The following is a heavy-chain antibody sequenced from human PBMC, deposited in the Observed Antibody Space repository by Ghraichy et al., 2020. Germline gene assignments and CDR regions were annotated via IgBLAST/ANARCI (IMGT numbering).Heavy chain of an antibody. J-gene: IGHJ3*02. CDR2: IYTSGST. CDR3: ARESRYDSSSGDAFDI. D-gene: IGHD3-22*01. V-gene: IGHV4-4*07. CDR1: GGSISSYY. Sequence: SETLSLTCTVSGGSISSYYWSWIRQPAGKGLEWIGRIYTSGSTNYNPSLKSRVTMSVDTSKNQFSLKLSSVTAADTAVYYCARESRYDSSSGDAFDIWGQWTMVTVSS.